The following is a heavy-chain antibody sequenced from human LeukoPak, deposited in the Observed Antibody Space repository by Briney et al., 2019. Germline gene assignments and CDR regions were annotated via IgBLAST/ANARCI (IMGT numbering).Heavy chain of an antibody. CDR3: ARDESSSWHQPYFDY. D-gene: IGHD6-13*01. CDR1: GGSISSSSYY. CDR2: IYYSGST. J-gene: IGHJ4*02. Sequence: SETLSLTCTVSGGSISSSSYYWGWIRQPPGKGLEWIGSIYYSGSTYYNPSLKSRVTISVDTSKNQFSLKLSSVTAADTAVYYCARDESSSWHQPYFDYWGQGTLVTVSS. V-gene: IGHV4-39*07.